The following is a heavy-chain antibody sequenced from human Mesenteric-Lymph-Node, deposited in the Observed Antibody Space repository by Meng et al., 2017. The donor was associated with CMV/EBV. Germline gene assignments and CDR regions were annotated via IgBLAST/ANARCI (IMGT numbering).Heavy chain of an antibody. CDR2: INPNSGGT. Sequence: ASVKVSCKASGYTFTGYYMHWVRQAPGQGLEWMGWINPNSGGTNYAQKFQGRVTMTRDTSISTAYMELRRLRSDDTAIYYCARAYIEGGYYHLDYWGQGTLVTVPQ. CDR3: ARAYIEGGYYHLDY. J-gene: IGHJ4*02. CDR1: GYTFTGYY. D-gene: IGHD1-26*01. V-gene: IGHV1-2*02.